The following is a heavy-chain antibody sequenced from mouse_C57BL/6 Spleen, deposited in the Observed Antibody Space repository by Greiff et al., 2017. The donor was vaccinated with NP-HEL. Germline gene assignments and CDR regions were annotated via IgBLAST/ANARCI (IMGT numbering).Heavy chain of an antibody. CDR2: INPNYGTT. CDR1: GYSFTDYN. Sequence: EVQLQQSGPELVKPGASVKISCKASGYSFTDYNMNWVKQSNGKSLEWIGVINPNYGTTSYNQKFKGKATLTVDQSSSTAYMQLNSLTSEDSAVYYWARRGDYYGSSYVYAMDDWGQGTSVTVSS. J-gene: IGHJ4*01. CDR3: ARRGDYYGSSYVYAMDD. D-gene: IGHD1-1*01. V-gene: IGHV1-39*01.